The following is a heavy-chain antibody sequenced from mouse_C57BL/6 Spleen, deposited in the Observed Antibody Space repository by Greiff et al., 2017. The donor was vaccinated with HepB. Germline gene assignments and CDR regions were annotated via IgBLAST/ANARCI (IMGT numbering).Heavy chain of an antibody. Sequence: EVKLVESGGGLVQPGGSMKLSCVASGFTFSNYWMNWVRQSPEKGLEWVAQIRLKSDNYATHYAESVKGRFTISRDDSKSSVYLQMNNLRAEDTGIYYYTGRDVEDAMDYWGQGTSVTVSS. CDR3: TGRDVEDAMDY. CDR2: IRLKSDNYAT. CDR1: GFTFSNYW. J-gene: IGHJ4*01. D-gene: IGHD3-3*01. V-gene: IGHV6-3*01.